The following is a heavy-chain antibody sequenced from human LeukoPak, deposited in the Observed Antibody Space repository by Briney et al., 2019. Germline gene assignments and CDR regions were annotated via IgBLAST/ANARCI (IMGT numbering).Heavy chain of an antibody. J-gene: IGHJ4*02. CDR2: IYYSGST. D-gene: IGHD4-17*01. CDR1: AGSISSRSYY. Sequence: SETLSLTCTVSAGSISSRSYYWGWIRQPPGKGLEWIGRIYYSGSTDYNPSLTSRVTISVDTSKNQFSLKLSSVTAPDTAVYYCARLDYGGPYFDYWGQGTLVTVSS. V-gene: IGHV4-39*01. CDR3: ARLDYGGPYFDY.